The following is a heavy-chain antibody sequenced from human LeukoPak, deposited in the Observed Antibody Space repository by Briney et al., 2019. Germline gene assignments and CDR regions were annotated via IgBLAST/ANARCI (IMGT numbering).Heavy chain of an antibody. CDR2: IDWDDDK. D-gene: IGHD5-24*01. CDR3: ARTRDGYNWGYWFDP. J-gene: IGHJ5*02. Sequence: SGPALVKPTQTLTLTFTFSGFSLSTSGMRVSWIRQPPGKALEWLARIDWDDDKFYSTSLKTRLTISRDTSKNQVVLTMTNMDPVDTATYYCARTRDGYNWGYWFDPWGQGTLVTVSS. V-gene: IGHV2-70*04. CDR1: GFSLSTSGMR.